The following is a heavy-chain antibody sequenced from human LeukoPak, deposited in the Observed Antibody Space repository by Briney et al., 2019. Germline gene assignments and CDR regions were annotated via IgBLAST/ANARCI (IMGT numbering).Heavy chain of an antibody. CDR1: GYTFTGYY. CDR2: INPNSGGT. Sequence: ASVKVSCKASGYTFTGYYMHWVRQAPGQGLEWMRWINPNSGGTNYAQKFQGRVTMTRDTSISTAYMELSRLRSDDTAVYYCARDFDSSGYYPDPWGQGTLVTVSS. V-gene: IGHV1-2*02. D-gene: IGHD3-22*01. J-gene: IGHJ5*02. CDR3: ARDFDSSGYYPDP.